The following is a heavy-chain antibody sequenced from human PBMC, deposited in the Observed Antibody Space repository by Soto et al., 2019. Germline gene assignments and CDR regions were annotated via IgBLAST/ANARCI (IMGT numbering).Heavy chain of an antibody. CDR1: GAPISSNDYF. Sequence: QLQLQESGPGVVKPSETLALTCTVSGAPISSNDYFWAWIRQPPGRGLEFIARMHSSGGTYHASSLKRRATMSLDMSQNHFSLKLQSVTAADTATYFCEGVVVGATGHSDVDHWGQGTLVTVSS. CDR2: MHSSGGT. V-gene: IGHV4-39*02. J-gene: IGHJ4*02. D-gene: IGHD2-15*01. CDR3: EGVVVGATGHSDVDH.